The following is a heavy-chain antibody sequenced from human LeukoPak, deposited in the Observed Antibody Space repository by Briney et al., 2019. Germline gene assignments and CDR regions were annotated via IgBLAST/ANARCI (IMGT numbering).Heavy chain of an antibody. D-gene: IGHD3-22*01. Sequence: ASVKVSCKASGGTFSSYAISWVRQAPGQGLEWMGRIIPILGIANYAQKFQGRVTITADKSTSTAYMELSSLRSEDTAVYYCARDQRDSSGYYYGYYFDYWGQGTLVTVSS. J-gene: IGHJ4*02. V-gene: IGHV1-69*04. CDR1: GGTFSSYA. CDR2: IIPILGIA. CDR3: ARDQRDSSGYYYGYYFDY.